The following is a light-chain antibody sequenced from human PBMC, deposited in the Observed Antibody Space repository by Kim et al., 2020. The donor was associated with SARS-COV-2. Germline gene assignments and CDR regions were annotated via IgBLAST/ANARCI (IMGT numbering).Light chain of an antibody. V-gene: IGKV4-1*01. CDR2: WAS. Sequence: DIVMTQSPDSLAVSLGERATINCKSSQSVLSNSNNKNYLAWYQQKPGQPPKLLIYWASTRESGVPDRFSGSGSGTDFTLTISSLQAEDVAVYHCRQYFGGPPFSFGQGTKLEI. J-gene: IGKJ2*03. CDR3: RQYFGGPPFS. CDR1: QSVLSNSNNKNY.